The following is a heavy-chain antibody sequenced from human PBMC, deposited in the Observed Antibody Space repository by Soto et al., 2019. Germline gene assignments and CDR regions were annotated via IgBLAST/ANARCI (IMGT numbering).Heavy chain of an antibody. CDR1: GFSFSDHY. D-gene: IGHD2-8*01. CDR3: ARLMGTSFDL. CDR2: ARNKVNGYTT. Sequence: GRSMRLSGVASGFSFSDHYMDWVPQAPGKGLEWVGRARNKVNGYTTANAASVKGRFTISRDDSKNSVYLQMNSLKTEDTAVYFCARLMGTSFDLWGQGTLVTVSS. V-gene: IGHV3-72*01. J-gene: IGHJ4*02.